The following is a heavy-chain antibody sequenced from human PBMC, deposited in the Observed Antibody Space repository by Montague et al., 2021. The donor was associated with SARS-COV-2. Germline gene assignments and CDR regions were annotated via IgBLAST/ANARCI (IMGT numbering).Heavy chain of an antibody. V-gene: IGHV4-39*01. CDR1: GGSISSSSYY. D-gene: IGHD2-15*01. J-gene: IGHJ5*02. CDR3: ARQEPIVVVVAAARGWFDP. Sequence: SETLSLTCTVSGGSISSSSYYWGWIRQPPGKGLEWIGSIYYSGSTCYNPSHKSRVTISVDTSKNQFSLKLSSVTAADTAVYYCARQEPIVVVVAAARGWFDPWGQGTLVTVSS. CDR2: IYYSGST.